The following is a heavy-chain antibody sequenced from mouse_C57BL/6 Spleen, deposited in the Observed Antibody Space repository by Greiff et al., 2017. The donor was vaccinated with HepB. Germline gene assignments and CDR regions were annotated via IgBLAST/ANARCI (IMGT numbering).Heavy chain of an antibody. CDR2: IYPRSGNT. CDR1: GYTFTSYG. Sequence: QVQLQQSGAELARPGASVKLSCKASGYTFTSYGISWVKQRTGQGLEWIGEIYPRSGNTYYNEKFKGKATLTADKSSSTAYMELRSLTSEDSAVYFCARRNDYEDYAMDYWGQGTSVTVS. V-gene: IGHV1-81*01. J-gene: IGHJ4*01. CDR3: ARRNDYEDYAMDY. D-gene: IGHD2-4*01.